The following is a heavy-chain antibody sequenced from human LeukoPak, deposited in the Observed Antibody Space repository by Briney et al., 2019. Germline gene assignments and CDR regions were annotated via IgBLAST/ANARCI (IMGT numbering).Heavy chain of an antibody. Sequence: GESLKISCQASGYNFTRYWIGWVHQMPGKGLEWMGLLYPRDSDTRYSPSFQGQVTFSADNSINTAYLQWSSLRASDTAIYYCARQMGVASRKNYFDSWGQGTLVTVSA. D-gene: IGHD5-12*01. J-gene: IGHJ4*02. CDR3: ARQMGVASRKNYFDS. V-gene: IGHV5-51*07. CDR2: LYPRDSDT. CDR1: GYNFTRYW.